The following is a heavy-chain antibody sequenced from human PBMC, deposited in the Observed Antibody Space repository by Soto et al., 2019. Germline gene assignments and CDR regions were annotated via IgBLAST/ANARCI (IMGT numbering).Heavy chain of an antibody. V-gene: IGHV1-69*01. CDR1: GATFSAFV. CDR3: ARDKSMVNFEDRGGMDV. CDR2: IILFFGTP. J-gene: IGHJ6*02. Sequence: QVQLWHLGLGWKRLGPWVKFSAKVFGATFSAFVLAGCGKPPEQGFSGLGGIILFFGTPNYAQKFQGRVTITADESTSTAYMELSSLRSEDTAVYYCARDKSMVNFEDRGGMDVWGQGTTVTVSS. D-gene: IGHD5-18*01.